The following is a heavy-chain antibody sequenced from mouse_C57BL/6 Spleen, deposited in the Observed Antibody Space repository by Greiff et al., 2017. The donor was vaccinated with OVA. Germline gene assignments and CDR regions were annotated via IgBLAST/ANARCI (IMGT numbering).Heavy chain of an antibody. CDR1: GFTFSDYY. CDR3: AREGDGYLYAMDY. Sequence: EVKLMESEGGLVQPGSSMKLSCTASGFTFSDYYMAWVRQVPEKGLEWVANINYDGSSTYYLDSLKSRFIISRDNAKNILYLQMSSLKSEDTATYYCAREGDGYLYAMDYWGQGTSVTVSS. V-gene: IGHV5-16*01. D-gene: IGHD2-3*01. CDR2: INYDGSST. J-gene: IGHJ4*01.